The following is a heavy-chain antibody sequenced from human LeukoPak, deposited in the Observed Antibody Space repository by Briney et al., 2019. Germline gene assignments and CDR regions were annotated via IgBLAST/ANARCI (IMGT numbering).Heavy chain of an antibody. CDR1: GYSFTSYW. Sequence: GESLKISCKGSGYSFTSYWIGRVRQMPGKGLEWMGIIHPGDSDTRYSPSFQGQVTISADKSISTAYLQWSSLKASDTAMYYCARQRGYGSGSYDDYFDYWGQGTLVTVSS. J-gene: IGHJ4*02. V-gene: IGHV5-51*01. CDR2: IHPGDSDT. CDR3: ARQRGYGSGSYDDYFDY. D-gene: IGHD3-10*01.